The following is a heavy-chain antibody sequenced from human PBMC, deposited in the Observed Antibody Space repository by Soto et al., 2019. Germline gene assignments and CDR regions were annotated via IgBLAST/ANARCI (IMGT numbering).Heavy chain of an antibody. V-gene: IGHV3-30-3*01. CDR1: GFTFSTYA. CDR2: ISYDGSNK. D-gene: IGHD3-10*01. Sequence: QVQLVESGGGVVQPGRSLRLSCAASGFTFSTYAMHWVRQAPGKGLEWVAVISYDGSNKYYADSVKGRFTISRDNSKNTLYLQMNSLRAEDTAVYYCARDMVRGVIPNYYYYYGMDVWGQGTTVTVSS. CDR3: ARDMVRGVIPNYYYYYGMDV. J-gene: IGHJ6*02.